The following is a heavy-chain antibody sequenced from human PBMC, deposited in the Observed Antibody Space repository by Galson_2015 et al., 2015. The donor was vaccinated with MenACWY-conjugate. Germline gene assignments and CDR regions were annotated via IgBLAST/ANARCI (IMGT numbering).Heavy chain of an antibody. Sequence: EWVSYISSSSSYTSYADSVKGRFTISRDNAKNTLYLQMNSLRAEDTAVYYCARASRGGSGWSDLDYWGQGTLVTVSS. CDR2: ISSSSSYT. J-gene: IGHJ4*02. D-gene: IGHD6-19*01. V-gene: IGHV3-11*06. CDR3: ARASRGGSGWSDLDY.